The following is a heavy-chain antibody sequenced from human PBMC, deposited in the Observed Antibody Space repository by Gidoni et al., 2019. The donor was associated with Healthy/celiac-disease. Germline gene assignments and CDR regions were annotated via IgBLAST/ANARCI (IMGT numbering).Heavy chain of an antibody. CDR2: ISWNSGSI. J-gene: IGHJ3*02. Sequence: EVQLVESGGGLVQPGRSLRLSCAASGFTFDDYAIHWVRQAPGKGLEWVSGISWNSGSIGYADSVKGRFNISRDNAKNSLYLQMNSLRAEDTALYYCAKDTSSSWYAQGFGRMMAFDIWGQGTMVTVSS. V-gene: IGHV3-9*01. CDR3: AKDTSSSWYAQGFGRMMAFDI. D-gene: IGHD6-13*01. CDR1: GFTFDDYA.